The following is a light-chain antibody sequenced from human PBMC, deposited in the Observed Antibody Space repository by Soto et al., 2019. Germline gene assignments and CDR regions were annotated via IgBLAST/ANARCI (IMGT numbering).Light chain of an antibody. J-gene: IGLJ1*01. Sequence: QSALTQPASVSGSPGQSITISCTGTSSDVGAYNYVSWYQQHPGKAPKVMIYEVSNRPSGVSDRFSGSKSGNTASLTISGLQAEDEAYYYCLSFAISSTYVFGTGTKLTVL. V-gene: IGLV2-14*01. CDR1: SSDVGAYNY. CDR2: EVS. CDR3: LSFAISSTYV.